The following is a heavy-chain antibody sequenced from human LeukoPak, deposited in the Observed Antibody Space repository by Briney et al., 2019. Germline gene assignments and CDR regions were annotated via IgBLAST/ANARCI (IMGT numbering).Heavy chain of an antibody. V-gene: IGHV1-18*01. CDR2: ISAYNGNT. CDR3: ATRAADKPTRPAYYYYYMDV. Sequence: EASVKVSCKASGYTFTSYGISWVRHDPGQGLDWMGLISAYNGNTNYAQKLQGRVTMTTDTSTSTAYMELRSLRSEDTAVYYCATRAADKPTRPAYYYYYMDVWGKGTTVTVSS. J-gene: IGHJ6*03. CDR1: GYTFTSYG. D-gene: IGHD6-6*01.